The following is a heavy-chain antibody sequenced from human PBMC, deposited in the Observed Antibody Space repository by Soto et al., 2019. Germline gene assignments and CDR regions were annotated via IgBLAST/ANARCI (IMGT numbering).Heavy chain of an antibody. CDR3: AKDTRYYDILTGVLDY. V-gene: IGHV3-48*01. J-gene: IGHJ4*02. Sequence: PGGSLRLSCAASGFTFSSYSMNWVRQAPGKGLEWVAYISSSRSNKYYADSVKGRFTISRDNSKNTLYLQMNSLRAEDTAVYYCAKDTRYYDILTGVLDYWGQGTLVTVSS. CDR1: GFTFSSYS. CDR2: ISSSRSNK. D-gene: IGHD3-9*01.